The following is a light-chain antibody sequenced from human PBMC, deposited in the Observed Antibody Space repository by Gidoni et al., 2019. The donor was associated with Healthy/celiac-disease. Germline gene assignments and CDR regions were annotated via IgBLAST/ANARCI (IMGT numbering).Light chain of an antibody. CDR1: QSISSY. J-gene: IGKJ4*01. Sequence: DIQMTQSPSSLSASVGDRVTITCRASQSISSYLNWYQQKPGKAPKLLIYAASSLQSGVPSRFGGSGSGTDFTLTFSSLQPEDFATYYCQQSYSTLPLTFGGGTKVEIE. CDR2: AAS. V-gene: IGKV1-39*01. CDR3: QQSYSTLPLT.